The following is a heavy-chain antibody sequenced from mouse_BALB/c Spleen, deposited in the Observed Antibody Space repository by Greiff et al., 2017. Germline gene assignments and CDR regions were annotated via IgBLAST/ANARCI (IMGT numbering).Heavy chain of an antibody. Sequence: EVKLMESGGGLVKPGGSLKLSCAASGFTFSSYAMSWVRQSPEKRLEWVAEISSGGSYTYYPDTVTGRFTISRDNAKNTLYLEMSSLRSEDTAMYYCARSYYGKGYYFDYWGQGTTLTVSS. CDR1: GFTFSSYA. CDR2: ISSGGSYT. V-gene: IGHV5-9-4*01. CDR3: ARSYYGKGYYFDY. J-gene: IGHJ2*01. D-gene: IGHD2-10*01.